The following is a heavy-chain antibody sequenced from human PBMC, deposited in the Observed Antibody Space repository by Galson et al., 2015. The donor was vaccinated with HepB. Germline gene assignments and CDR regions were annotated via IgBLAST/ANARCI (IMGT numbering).Heavy chain of an antibody. Sequence: SLRLSCAASGFTFSSYGMHWVRQAPGKGLEWVAVIWYDGSNKYYADSVKGRFTISRDNSKNTLYLQMNSLRAEDTAVYYCARDTHYYYDSSPLDYWGQGTLVTVSS. V-gene: IGHV3-33*01. CDR2: IWYDGSNK. CDR1: GFTFSSYG. D-gene: IGHD3-22*01. CDR3: ARDTHYYYDSSPLDY. J-gene: IGHJ4*02.